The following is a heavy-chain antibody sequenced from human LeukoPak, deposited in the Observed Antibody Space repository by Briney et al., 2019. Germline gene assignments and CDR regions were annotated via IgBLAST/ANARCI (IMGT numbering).Heavy chain of an antibody. Sequence: GGSVSLSCAVYGFTFSRYSMNWVRQAPGEGLEWVSSISDSRSYIYYAVSVKGRFTISRDNAKNSLYLQMNSMRAEDTAVSYYAREPENFDYWGQGTLVTVSS. CDR2: ISDSRSYI. CDR1: GFTFSRYS. D-gene: IGHD2/OR15-2a*01. V-gene: IGHV3-21*01. J-gene: IGHJ4*02. CDR3: AREPENFDY.